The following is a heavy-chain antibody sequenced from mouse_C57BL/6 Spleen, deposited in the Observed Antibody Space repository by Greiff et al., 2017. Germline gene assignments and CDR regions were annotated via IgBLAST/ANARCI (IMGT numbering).Heavy chain of an antibody. CDR3: ARTITTVVATNYAMDY. J-gene: IGHJ4*01. Sequence: VQLVESGPGLVQPSQSLSITCTVSGFSLTSYGVHWVRQSPGKGLEWLGVIWSGGSTDYNAAFISRLSISKDNSKSQVFIKMNSLQADDTAIYYCARTITTVVATNYAMDYWGQGTSVTVSS. CDR1: GFSLTSYG. V-gene: IGHV2-2*01. D-gene: IGHD1-1*01. CDR2: IWSGGST.